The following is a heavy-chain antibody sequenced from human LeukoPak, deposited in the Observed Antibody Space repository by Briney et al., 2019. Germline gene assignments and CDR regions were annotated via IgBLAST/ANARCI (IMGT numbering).Heavy chain of an antibody. CDR1: GFTFSSYA. J-gene: IGHJ4*02. V-gene: IGHV3-23*01. D-gene: IGHD2-2*02. Sequence: GGSLRLSCAASGFTFSSYAMSWVRQAPGKGLEWVSAISGSGGSTYYADSVKGRFTISRDNSKNTLYLQMNSLRAEDTAVYCCAKDRYCSSTSCYTFTFDYWGQGTLVTVSS. CDR2: ISGSGGST. CDR3: AKDRYCSSTSCYTFTFDY.